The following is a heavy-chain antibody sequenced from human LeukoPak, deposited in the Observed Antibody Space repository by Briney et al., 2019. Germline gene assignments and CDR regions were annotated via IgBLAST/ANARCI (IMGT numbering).Heavy chain of an antibody. CDR3: ARGRTATVKYDY. J-gene: IGHJ4*02. CDR1: GGSFSGYY. D-gene: IGHD4-17*01. CDR2: INHSGST. V-gene: IGHV4-34*01. Sequence: SETLSLTCAVYGGSFSGYYWSWIRQPPGKGLEWIGEINHSGSTNYNPSLKSRVTISVDTSKNQFSLKLSSVTAADTAVYYCARGRTATVKYDYWGQGTLVTVSS.